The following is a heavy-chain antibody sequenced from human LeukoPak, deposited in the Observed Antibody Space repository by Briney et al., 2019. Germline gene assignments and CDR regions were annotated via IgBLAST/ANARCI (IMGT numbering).Heavy chain of an antibody. V-gene: IGHV4-59*01. J-gene: IGHJ6*02. CDR1: GASITRSY. Sequence: PSETLSLTCTVSGASITRSYWSWIRQPPGKGLEWIAYIYYTGTTNQNPSLKSRVTISVDTSKNQFSLKLSSVTPADTAVYYCAGHRSFALDVWGQGTAVTVSS. CDR3: AGHRSFALDV. CDR2: IYYTGTT.